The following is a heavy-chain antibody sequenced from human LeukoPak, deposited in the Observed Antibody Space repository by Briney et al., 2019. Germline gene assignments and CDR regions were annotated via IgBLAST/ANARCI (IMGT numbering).Heavy chain of an antibody. J-gene: IGHJ4*02. V-gene: IGHV1-2*02. D-gene: IGHD3-3*01. CDR3: ARNRAYDFWSGYTHEFDY. CDR1: GYTFTGYY. CDR2: INPNSGGT. Sequence: ASVKVSCKASGYTFTGYYMHWVRHAPGQGLEWMGWINPNSGGTNYAQKFQGRVTMTRDTSISTAYMELSRLRSDDTAVYYCARNRAYDFWSGYTHEFDYWGQGTLVTVSS.